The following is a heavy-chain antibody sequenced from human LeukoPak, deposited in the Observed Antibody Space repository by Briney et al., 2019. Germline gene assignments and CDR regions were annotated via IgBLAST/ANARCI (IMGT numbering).Heavy chain of an antibody. D-gene: IGHD4-17*01. Sequence: RTGGSLRLSCAASGFTFSSYAMSWVRQPPGKGLEWVGEIYHSGSTNSNPSLKSRVTILVDKSKNEFSLKLSSVTTADTAVYYCARRESGDYLFDYWGQGTLVTVSS. V-gene: IGHV4-4*02. CDR1: GFTFSSYAM. J-gene: IGHJ4*02. CDR3: ARRESGDYLFDY. CDR2: IYHSGST.